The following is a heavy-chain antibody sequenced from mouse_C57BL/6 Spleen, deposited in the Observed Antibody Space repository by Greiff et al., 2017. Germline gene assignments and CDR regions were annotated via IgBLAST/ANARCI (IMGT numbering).Heavy chain of an antibody. D-gene: IGHD1-1*01. V-gene: IGHV1-74*01. CDR3: AIQVGDWYFDV. Sequence: VQLQQPGAELVKPGASVKVSCKASGYTFTSYWMHWVKQRPGQGLEWIGRIHPSDSDTNYNQKFKGNATLTVDKSSSTAYMQLSSLTSEDSAVYYCAIQVGDWYFDVWGTGTTVTVSS. CDR1: GYTFTSYW. CDR2: IHPSDSDT. J-gene: IGHJ1*03.